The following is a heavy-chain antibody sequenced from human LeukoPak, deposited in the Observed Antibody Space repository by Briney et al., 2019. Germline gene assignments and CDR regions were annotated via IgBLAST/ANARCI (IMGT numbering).Heavy chain of an antibody. CDR3: TRDYYDSSGYYDYAFDI. Sequence: PGGSLRLSCTASGFTFGDYAMSWFRQAPGKGPEWVGFIRSKAYGGTTEYAASVKGRFTISRDDSKSIAYLQMNSLKTEDTAVYYCTRDYYDSSGYYDYAFDIWGQGTMVTVSS. D-gene: IGHD3-22*01. J-gene: IGHJ3*02. V-gene: IGHV3-49*03. CDR1: GFTFGDYA. CDR2: IRSKAYGGTT.